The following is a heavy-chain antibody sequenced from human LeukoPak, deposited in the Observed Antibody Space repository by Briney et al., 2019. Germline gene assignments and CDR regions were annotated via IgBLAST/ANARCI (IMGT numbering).Heavy chain of an antibody. CDR3: ARKEITMVRGVIDY. CDR2: IYRSGST. D-gene: IGHD3-10*01. V-gene: IGHV4-39*07. J-gene: IGHJ4*02. CDR1: GGSISSSSYY. Sequence: NPSETLSLTCTVSGGSISSSSYYWGWIRQPPGKGLEWVGSIYRSGSTYYNPSLKSRVTISVDTSKNQFSLKLSSVTAADTAVYYCARKEITMVRGVIDYWGQGTLVTVSS.